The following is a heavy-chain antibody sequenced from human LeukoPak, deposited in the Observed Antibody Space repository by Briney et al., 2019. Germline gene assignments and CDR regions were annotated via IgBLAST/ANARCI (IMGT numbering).Heavy chain of an antibody. D-gene: IGHD3-22*01. J-gene: IGHJ4*02. V-gene: IGHV3-33*07. CDR2: IWFDGTNK. CDR1: GFSFSRHG. Sequence: GGSLRLSCAASGFSFSRHGMYWVRQAPDKGLEWVAVIWFDGTNKYYADSVKGRFTVSRDNFKNTLNLQMNSLRAEDTAVYYCAREFYDSSGYNYLDSWGQGTLVTVSS. CDR3: AREFYDSSGYNYLDS.